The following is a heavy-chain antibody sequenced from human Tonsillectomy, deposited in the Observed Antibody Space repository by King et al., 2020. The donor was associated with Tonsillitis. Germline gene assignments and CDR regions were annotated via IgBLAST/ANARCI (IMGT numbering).Heavy chain of an antibody. CDR1: GFTFSNVW. CDR3: TTARGITIFGVVTQYYFDD. CDR2: IKSKTDGGTT. Sequence: VQLVESGGGLVKPGGSLRLSCAASGFTFSNVWMNWVRQAPGKGLEWVGRIKSKTDGGTTDYAAPVKGRFTISRDDSKNTLSLQMSGLKTEDTAVYYCTTARGITIFGVVTQYYFDDWGQGTLVTVSS. V-gene: IGHV3-15*01. J-gene: IGHJ4*02. D-gene: IGHD3-3*01.